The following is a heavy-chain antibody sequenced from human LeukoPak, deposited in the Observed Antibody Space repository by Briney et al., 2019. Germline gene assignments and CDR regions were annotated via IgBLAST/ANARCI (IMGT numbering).Heavy chain of an antibody. CDR3: ARLPTSYYYGSGSYGKYYFDY. J-gene: IGHJ4*02. V-gene: IGHV4-31*03. Sequence: SETLSLTCTVSGGSISSGGYYWSWIRQHPGKGLEWLGYNYYSGSTYYNPSLKSRVTISVDTSKNQFSLKLNSVTAADTAVYYCARLPTSYYYGSGSYGKYYFDYWGQGTLVTVSS. CDR1: GGSISSGGYY. CDR2: NYYSGST. D-gene: IGHD3-10*01.